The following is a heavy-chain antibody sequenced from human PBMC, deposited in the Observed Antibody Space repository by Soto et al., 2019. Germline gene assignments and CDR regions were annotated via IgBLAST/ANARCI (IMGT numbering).Heavy chain of an antibody. J-gene: IGHJ3*02. V-gene: IGHV4-59*01. D-gene: IGHD3-3*01. Sequence: PSETLSLTCTVSGGSISSYYWSWIRQPPGKGLEWIGYIYYSGSTNYNPSLKSRVTISVDTSKNQFSLKLSSVTAADTAVYYCARLRPFYDFWSGPPPDIWGQGTMVTVSS. CDR1: GGSISSYY. CDR2: IYYSGST. CDR3: ARLRPFYDFWSGPPPDI.